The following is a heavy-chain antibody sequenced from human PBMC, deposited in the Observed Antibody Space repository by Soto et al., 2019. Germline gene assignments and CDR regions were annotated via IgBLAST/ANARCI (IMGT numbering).Heavy chain of an antibody. D-gene: IGHD6-6*01. CDR1: GFTFSSYA. Sequence: EVQLLESGGGLVQPGGSLRLSCAASGFTFSSYAMSWVRQAPGSGLEWVSTNGASGVTTYYAGSVKGRFTISRDISKNMLYLQMDSLEAEDTAVYYCARGGGSSSARYWGQGTLVTVSS. V-gene: IGHV3-23*01. CDR3: ARGGGSSSARY. CDR2: NGASGVTT. J-gene: IGHJ4*02.